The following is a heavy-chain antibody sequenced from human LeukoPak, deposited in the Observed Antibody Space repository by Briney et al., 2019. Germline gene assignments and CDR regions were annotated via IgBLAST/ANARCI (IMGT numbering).Heavy chain of an antibody. CDR3: ANRNSYTGRFGSLVY. CDR2: ISGSGGDT. J-gene: IGHJ4*02. CDR1: GFSLSSYA. D-gene: IGHD1-26*01. Sequence: PGGSLTLSCAASGFSLSSYAMSWVRQAPGKGLEWVSTISGSGGDTFYADSVKGRFTVSRDNSKNTLDLQMDSLRAEDTAVYCCANRNSYTGRFGSLVYWGLGTLVTVSS. V-gene: IGHV3-23*01.